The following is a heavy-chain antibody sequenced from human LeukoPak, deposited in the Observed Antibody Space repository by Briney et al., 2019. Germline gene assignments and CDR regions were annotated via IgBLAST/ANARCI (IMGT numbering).Heavy chain of an antibody. CDR3: ARERLGYQLLLRGYFDY. V-gene: IGHV3-30-3*01. CDR1: GFTFSSYA. Sequence: TGGSLRLSCAASGFTFSSYAMHWVRQAPGKGREWVAVISYDGSNKYYADSVKGRFTISRDNSKNTLYLQMNSLRAEDTAVYYCARERLGYQLLLRGYFDYWGQGTLVTVSS. D-gene: IGHD2-2*01. CDR2: ISYDGSNK. J-gene: IGHJ4*02.